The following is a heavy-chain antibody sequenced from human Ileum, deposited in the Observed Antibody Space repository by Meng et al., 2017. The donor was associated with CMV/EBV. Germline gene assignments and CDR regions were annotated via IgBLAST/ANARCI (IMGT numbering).Heavy chain of an antibody. D-gene: IGHD6-19*01. CDR1: GYTLTNYD. CDR2: MNPDSGLK. CDR3: ARGPRSGWADF. Sequence: SGRASGYTLTNYDINWVRLAAGQGLEWMGWMNPDSGLKVYAQRFQGRVIMTSNSVTGTVYMEVSSLTSEDTGVYYCARGPRSGWADFWGQGTLVTVSS. J-gene: IGHJ4*02. V-gene: IGHV1-8*01.